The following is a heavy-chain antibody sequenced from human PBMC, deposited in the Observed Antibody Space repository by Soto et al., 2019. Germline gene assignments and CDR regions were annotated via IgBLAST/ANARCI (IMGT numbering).Heavy chain of an antibody. CDR3: ARHLVGATRGTFDY. CDR1: GYSFTTYW. V-gene: IGHV5-51*01. Sequence: GESLKISCKGSGYSFTTYWIGWVRQMPGKGLEWMGIIYPYDSETRYSPSFQGQVTISADKSISAAYLQWSSLKASDTAMYYCARHLVGATRGTFDYWGQGTLVTVSS. D-gene: IGHD1-26*01. CDR2: IYPYDSET. J-gene: IGHJ4*02.